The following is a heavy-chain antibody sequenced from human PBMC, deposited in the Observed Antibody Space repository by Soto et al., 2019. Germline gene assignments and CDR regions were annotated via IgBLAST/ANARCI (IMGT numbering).Heavy chain of an antibody. J-gene: IGHJ6*02. CDR1: GGSISGYY. CDR3: ARGSSIAGLYYGMDV. Sequence: SETLSLTCIISGGSISGYYWTWIRQSPGKGLEYIGYIYNGNTNYNPSLKSRVTISLDTSKNQFSLKLSSVTAADTAVYYCARGSSIAGLYYGMDVWGQGTTVTVSS. CDR2: IYNGNT. D-gene: IGHD6-6*01. V-gene: IGHV4-59*12.